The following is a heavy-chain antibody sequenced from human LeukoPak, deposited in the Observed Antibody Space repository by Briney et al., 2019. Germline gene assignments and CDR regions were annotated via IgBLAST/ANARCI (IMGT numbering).Heavy chain of an antibody. Sequence: GGSLRLSCAASGFTFSSYSMNLVRQAPGKGLEWVSYISSSSSTIYYADSVKGRFTISRDNAKNSLYLQMNSLRAEDTAVYYCARDGCGGDCYSIYYYYMDVWGKGTTVTVSS. CDR2: ISSSSSTI. CDR1: GFTFSSYS. CDR3: ARDGCGGDCYSIYYYYMDV. J-gene: IGHJ6*03. D-gene: IGHD2-21*01. V-gene: IGHV3-48*01.